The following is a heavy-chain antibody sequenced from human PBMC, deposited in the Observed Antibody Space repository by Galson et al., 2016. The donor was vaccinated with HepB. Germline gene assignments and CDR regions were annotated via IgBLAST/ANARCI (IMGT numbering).Heavy chain of an antibody. CDR3: VRGTTGTPGLES. D-gene: IGHD1-1*01. V-gene: IGHV3-64D*06. Sequence: SLRLSCAASGFTFSTYVIHWVRQAPGKGPEYVGDTKYYAESVKGRFTTSRDNSKNTLYLQMSSLRTEDTAVYYCVRGTTGTPGLESWGQGTLVTVSS. CDR2: DTK. CDR1: GFTFSTYV. J-gene: IGHJ4*02.